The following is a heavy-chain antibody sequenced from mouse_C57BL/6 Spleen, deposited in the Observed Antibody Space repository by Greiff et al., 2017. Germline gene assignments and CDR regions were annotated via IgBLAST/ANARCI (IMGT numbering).Heavy chain of an antibody. J-gene: IGHJ3*01. Sequence: VQLQQSGAELVRPGASVTLSCKASGYTFTDYEMHWVKQTPVHGLEWIGAIDPETGGTAYNQKFKGKAILTADKSSSTAYMELRSLTSEDSAVYYCTRKPNGGFAYWGQGTLVTVSA. V-gene: IGHV1-15*01. CDR2: IDPETGGT. CDR1: GYTFTDYE. D-gene: IGHD4-1*01. CDR3: TRKPNGGFAY.